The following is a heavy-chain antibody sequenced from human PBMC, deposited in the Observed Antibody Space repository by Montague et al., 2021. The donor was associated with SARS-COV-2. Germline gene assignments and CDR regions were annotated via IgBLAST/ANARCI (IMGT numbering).Heavy chain of an antibody. J-gene: IGHJ4*02. V-gene: IGHV3-23*01. CDR1: GFTFSTYA. CDR3: AKGSLPGDFVFHY. CDR2: LSGSGGGT. Sequence: RLSCAASGFTFSTYAMNWVRQAPGQGLEWVSGLSGSGGGTFYADSVRGRFTISRDNSKNTLYLQMNSLRAEDTAVYFCAKGSLPGDFVFHYWGQGTLVTVSS. D-gene: IGHD4-17*01.